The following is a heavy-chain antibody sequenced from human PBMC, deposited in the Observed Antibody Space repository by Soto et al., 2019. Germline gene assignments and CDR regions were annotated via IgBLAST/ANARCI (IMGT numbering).Heavy chain of an antibody. D-gene: IGHD6-19*01. CDR1: GGSINSYY. Sequence: QVQLQESGPGLVKPSETLSLTCTVSGGSINSYYWSWIRQPPGKGLEWIGYVYYSGSTNYNPSLKSRVTISVDTSKNQFSLKLSSVTAADTAVHYCARLRLYSSGWVDYWGQGTLVTVSS. CDR2: VYYSGST. V-gene: IGHV4-59*01. J-gene: IGHJ4*02. CDR3: ARLRLYSSGWVDY.